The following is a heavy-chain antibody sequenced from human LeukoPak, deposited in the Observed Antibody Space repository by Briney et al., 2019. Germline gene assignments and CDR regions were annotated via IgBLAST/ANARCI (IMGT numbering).Heavy chain of an antibody. CDR1: GGSISSSSY. D-gene: IGHD6-19*01. CDR2: IFYTGST. Sequence: SETLSLTCTVSGGSISSSSYWGWIRQPPGKGLEWIGSIFYTGSTYYNPSLKSRVTISVDTSKNQFSLKLSSVTAADTAMYYCARRGSSGWTDYWGQGTLVTVSS. CDR3: ARRGSSGWTDY. J-gene: IGHJ4*02. V-gene: IGHV4-39*01.